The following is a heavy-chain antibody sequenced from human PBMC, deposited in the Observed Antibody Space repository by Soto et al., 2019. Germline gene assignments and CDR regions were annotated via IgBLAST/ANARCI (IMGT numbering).Heavy chain of an antibody. CDR1: GFTFSSYA. D-gene: IGHD3-10*01. J-gene: IGHJ4*02. CDR3: AKDQEYYGSGSYDSGPFDY. CDR2: ISGSGGST. Sequence: SLRLSCAASGFTFSSYAMSWVRQAPGKGLEWVSAISGSGGSTYYADSVKGRFTISRDNSKNTLYLQMNSLRAEDTAVYYCAKDQEYYGSGSYDSGPFDYWGQGTLVTVSS. V-gene: IGHV3-23*01.